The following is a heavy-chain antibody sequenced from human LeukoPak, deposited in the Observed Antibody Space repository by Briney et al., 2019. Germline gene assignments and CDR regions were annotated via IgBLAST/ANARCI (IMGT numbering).Heavy chain of an antibody. CDR3: ATGAYFAD. D-gene: IGHD2-21*01. J-gene: IGHJ4*02. CDR2: IRSKANSYAT. CDR1: GFTFSGSA. V-gene: IGHV3-73*01. Sequence: GGSLRLSCAASGFTFSGSAMHWVRQASGKGLEWVGRIRSKANSYATAYAASVKGRFTISRDDSKNTAYLQMNSLRAEDTAVYYCATGAYFADWGQGTLVTVSP.